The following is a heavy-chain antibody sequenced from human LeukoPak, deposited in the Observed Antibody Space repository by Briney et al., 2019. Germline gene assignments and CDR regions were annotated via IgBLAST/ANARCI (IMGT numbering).Heavy chain of an antibody. CDR2: MSYDGRNT. CDR3: AKGQLERRELLPNFDY. Sequence: PGGSLRLSCAASGFTFSSYGMHWVRQAPGKGLEWVAVMSYDGRNTYYADSVKGRFTISRDNSKNTLYLQMNSLRVEDTAVYYCAKGQLERRELLPNFDYWGEGTLVTVSS. J-gene: IGHJ4*02. V-gene: IGHV3-30*18. D-gene: IGHD1-1*01. CDR1: GFTFSSYG.